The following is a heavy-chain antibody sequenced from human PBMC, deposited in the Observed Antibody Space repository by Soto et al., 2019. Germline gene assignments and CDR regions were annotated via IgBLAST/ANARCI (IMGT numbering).Heavy chain of an antibody. D-gene: IGHD2-2*01. V-gene: IGHV1-69*13. Sequence: SLKVSCKASGGTFSSYIISWVRQAPGQGLEWMGGIIPIFAKADYAQKFQGRVTITADESTSTVYMELSSLRSEDTAVYYCAREYRSNRYWCDHWGQGNLVTVSA. J-gene: IGHJ5*02. CDR2: IIPIFAKA. CDR1: GGTFSSYI. CDR3: AREYRSNRYWCDH.